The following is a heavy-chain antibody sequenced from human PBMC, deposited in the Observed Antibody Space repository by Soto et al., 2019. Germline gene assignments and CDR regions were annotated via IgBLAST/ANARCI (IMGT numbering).Heavy chain of an antibody. CDR1: GFTFSSYW. J-gene: IGHJ4*02. CDR2: IKSDGST. CDR3: AGDPVPEY. Sequence: EVQLVESGGGLVQPGGSLRLSCAASGFTFSSYWMHWVPQAPGKGLVWVSLIKSDGSTNYADSVKGRFTISRDNAKNTLYLQMNSLRVEDTAVYYCAGDPVPEYWGQGTLVTVSS. V-gene: IGHV3-74*01.